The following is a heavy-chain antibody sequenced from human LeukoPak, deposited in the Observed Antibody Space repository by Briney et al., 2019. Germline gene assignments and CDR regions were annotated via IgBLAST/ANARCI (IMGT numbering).Heavy chain of an antibody. Sequence: EPGGSLRLSCAASGFTFDDYAMHWVRQAPGKGLEWVSCISWNSGSIGYADSVKGRFTISRDNAKNSLYLQMNSLRAEDTALYYCAKAYTYYYDSSGYYYRSAEYFQHWGQGTLVTVSS. CDR1: GFTFDDYA. CDR2: ISWNSGSI. CDR3: AKAYTYYYDSSGYYYRSAEYFQH. V-gene: IGHV3-9*01. D-gene: IGHD3-22*01. J-gene: IGHJ1*01.